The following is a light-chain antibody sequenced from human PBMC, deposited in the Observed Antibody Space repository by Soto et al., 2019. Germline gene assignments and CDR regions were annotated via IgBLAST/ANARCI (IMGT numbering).Light chain of an antibody. CDR1: QSVLYSSNNKNY. Sequence: DIVMTQSPDSLAVSLGERATINCKSSQSVLYSSNNKNYLAWYQQKPGQPPKLLILCASTRESGVPDRFSGSGSGTDFTLTISSLQAEDVAVYYCQQYYSTPPTFGGGTKVEIK. V-gene: IGKV4-1*01. CDR3: QQYYSTPPT. J-gene: IGKJ4*01. CDR2: CAS.